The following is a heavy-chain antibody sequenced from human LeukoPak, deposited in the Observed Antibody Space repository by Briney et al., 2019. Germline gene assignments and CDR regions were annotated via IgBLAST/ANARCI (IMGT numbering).Heavy chain of an antibody. V-gene: IGHV3-23*01. Sequence: GGSLRLSCAVSGFTFSSYAMSWVRQAPGKGLEWVSAISGSGDYTNYADSVKGRFIISRDNSKNTLYLQLNSLRAEDTAVYYCAKDVGSYSGSYSDYWGQGTLVTVSS. D-gene: IGHD1-26*01. CDR3: AKDVGSYSGSYSDY. CDR2: ISGSGDYT. CDR1: GFTFSSYA. J-gene: IGHJ4*02.